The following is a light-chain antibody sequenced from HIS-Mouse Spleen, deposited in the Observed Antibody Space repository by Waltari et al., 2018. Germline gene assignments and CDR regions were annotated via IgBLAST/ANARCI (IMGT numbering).Light chain of an antibody. CDR3: SSYTSSSTWV. J-gene: IGLJ3*02. Sequence: QSALTQPASVSGSPGQSITISCTGTSSDVGGYNYVSWYQQHPGKAPKPMIYDFSNRPSGVSIRFSGSKSGNTASLTISGLQAEDEADYYCSSYTSSSTWVFGGGTKLTVL. CDR2: DFS. CDR1: SSDVGGYNY. V-gene: IGLV2-14*03.